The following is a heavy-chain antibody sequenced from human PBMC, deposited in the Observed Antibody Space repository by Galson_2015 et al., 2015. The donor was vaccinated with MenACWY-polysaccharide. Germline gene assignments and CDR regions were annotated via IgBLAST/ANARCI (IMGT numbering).Heavy chain of an antibody. CDR3: ARVEKYSGSFYILY. V-gene: IGHV4-38-2*01. CDR2: IFHSGTT. J-gene: IGHJ4*02. Sequence: ETLSLTCAVSDYSIRSGYFWGWIRQPPGKGLEWIASIFHSGTTYYNPSLKSRVTISVDASKNQFSLKLSSVTAADTAVYYCARVEKYSGSFYILYWGQGTLVTVSS. D-gene: IGHD1-26*01. CDR1: DYSIRSGYF.